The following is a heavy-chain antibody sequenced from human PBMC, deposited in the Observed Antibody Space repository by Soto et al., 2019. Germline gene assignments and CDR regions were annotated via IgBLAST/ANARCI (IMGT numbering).Heavy chain of an antibody. CDR2: IHTSGRT. CDR3: ARHSWHLLLPQY. V-gene: IGHV4-59*08. CDR1: GGSTGSYY. Sequence: QVQLQESGPGLVKPSETLSLTCTVSGGSTGSYYWSWIRQPPGKGLEWIGYIHTSGRTNYNPSLRSRVTISLDTSKNQFALRLTSVTAADAAVYYCARHSWHLLLPQYWGQGTLVTVSS. D-gene: IGHD3-10*01. J-gene: IGHJ1*01.